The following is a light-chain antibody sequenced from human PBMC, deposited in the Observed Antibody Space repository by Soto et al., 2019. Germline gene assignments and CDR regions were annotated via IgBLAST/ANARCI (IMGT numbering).Light chain of an antibody. J-gene: IGKJ4*01. CDR2: AAS. CDR3: QQTRRYPST. Sequence: AIRMTQSPSSFSASTGDRVTITCRASQGISSYLAWYQQKPGKAPKLLIYAASTLQSGVPSRFSGSGSGTDFTLTISCLQSEDFATYYCQQTRRYPSTFGGGTKVDIK. V-gene: IGKV1-8*01. CDR1: QGISSY.